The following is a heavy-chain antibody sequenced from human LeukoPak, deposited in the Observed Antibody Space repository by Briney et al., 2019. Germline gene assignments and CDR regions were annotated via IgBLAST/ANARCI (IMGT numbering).Heavy chain of an antibody. D-gene: IGHD3-10*01. CDR3: AKKLAGGFDAPLDS. J-gene: IGHJ4*02. CDR1: GFPFSRYG. CDR2: TSSDGSRI. V-gene: IGHV3-30*18. Sequence: GGSLRLSCAASGFPFSRYGMQWVHQAPGKGLECVAVTSSDGSRIYYADSVKGRFTISRDNSKNTLYLQMNSLRAEDTALYYCAKKLAGGFDAPLDSWGQGTLVTVSS.